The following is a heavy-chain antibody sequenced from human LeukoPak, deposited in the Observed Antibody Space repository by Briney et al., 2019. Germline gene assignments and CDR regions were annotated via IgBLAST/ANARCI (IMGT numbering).Heavy chain of an antibody. CDR2: IKEDGSEI. J-gene: IGHJ6*04. Sequence: GGSLRLSCAASAFTLSNYWMSWVRQAPGKGLEWVANIKEDGSEIHYVDSVKGRFTISRDNAKNSLYLQMNSLRVEDTAVYYCAKAGRVYKILTDSMDVWGKGTTVTISS. CDR1: AFTLSNYW. D-gene: IGHD3-9*01. CDR3: AKAGRVYKILTDSMDV. V-gene: IGHV3-7*01.